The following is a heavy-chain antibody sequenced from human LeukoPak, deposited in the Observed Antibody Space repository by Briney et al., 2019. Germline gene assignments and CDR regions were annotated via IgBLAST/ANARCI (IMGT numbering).Heavy chain of an antibody. V-gene: IGHV4-59*01. CDR2: IYYSGST. CDR3: ARVNRFDDYVWGSYRHAIYFDY. J-gene: IGHJ4*01. CDR1: GGSISSYY. Sequence: SETLSLTCTVSGGSISSYYWSWIRQPPGKGLEWIGYIYYSGSTNYNPSLKSRVTISVDTSKNQFSLKLSSVTAADTAVYYCARVNRFDDYVWGSYRHAIYFDYWGQGTLVTVSS. D-gene: IGHD3-16*02.